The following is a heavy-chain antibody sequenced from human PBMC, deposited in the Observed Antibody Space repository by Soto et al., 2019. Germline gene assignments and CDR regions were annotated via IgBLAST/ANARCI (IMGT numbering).Heavy chain of an antibody. CDR2: IIPIFGTA. Sequence: SVKVSCKASGGTFSSYAISWVRQAPGQGLEWMGGIIPIFGTANYAQKFQGRATITADESTSTAYMELSSLRSEDTAVYYCAISHKGDGYNYHWGQGTLVTVSS. D-gene: IGHD5-12*01. V-gene: IGHV1-69*13. CDR1: GGTFSSYA. CDR3: AISHKGDGYNYH. J-gene: IGHJ5*02.